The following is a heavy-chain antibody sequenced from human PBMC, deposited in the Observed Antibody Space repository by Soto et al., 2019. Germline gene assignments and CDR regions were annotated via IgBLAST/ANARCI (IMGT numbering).Heavy chain of an antibody. CDR1: GGSFSGYY. Sequence: SETLSLTCAVYGGSFSGYYWSWIRQPPGKGLEWIGEINHSGSTNYNPSLKSRVTISVDTSKNQFSLRLTSMTAVDTAVYYCARGSRTGTTGYYFDYWGQGMLVTVSS. J-gene: IGHJ4*02. CDR2: INHSGST. V-gene: IGHV4-34*01. D-gene: IGHD1-1*01. CDR3: ARGSRTGTTGYYFDY.